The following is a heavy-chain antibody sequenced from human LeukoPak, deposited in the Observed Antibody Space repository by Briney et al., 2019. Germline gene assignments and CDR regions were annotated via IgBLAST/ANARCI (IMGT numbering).Heavy chain of an antibody. CDR1: GLTFSNYW. D-gene: IGHD4-17*01. J-gene: IGHJ4*02. CDR3: ASGDSIDC. Sequence: GGSLRLSCAVSGLTFSNYWMTWVRQAPGKGLEWVANIKQDGSKRNYVDSVKGRFTISRDNAKSSLYLQMSNLRAEDTAVYYCASGDSIDCWGQGTLVTVSS. CDR2: IKQDGSKR. V-gene: IGHV3-7*03.